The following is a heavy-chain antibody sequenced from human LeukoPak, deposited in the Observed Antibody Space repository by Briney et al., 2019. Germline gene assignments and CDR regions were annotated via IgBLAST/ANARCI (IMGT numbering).Heavy chain of an antibody. CDR3: ARGRITMVRGVNPRNWFDP. D-gene: IGHD3-10*01. CDR1: GGSISSYY. Sequence: PSETLSLTCTVSGGSISSYYWSWTRQPPGKGLEWIGYIYYSGSTNYNPSLKSRVTISVDTSKNQFSLKLSSVTAADTAVYYCARGRITMVRGVNPRNWFDPWGQGTLVTVSS. CDR2: IYYSGST. J-gene: IGHJ5*02. V-gene: IGHV4-59*01.